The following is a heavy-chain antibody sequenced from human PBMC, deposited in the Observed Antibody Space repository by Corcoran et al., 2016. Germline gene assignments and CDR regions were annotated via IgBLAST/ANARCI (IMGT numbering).Heavy chain of an antibody. J-gene: IGHJ6*02. CDR2: IYYSGST. CDR1: GGSISSSSYY. D-gene: IGHD6-6*01. CDR3: ATIEYSSTSRPRGDYYYGMDV. V-gene: IGHV4-39*01. Sequence: QLQLQESGPGLVKPSETLSLTCTVSGGSISSSSYYWGSIRQPPGKGLEWIGSIYYSGSTYYNPSLKSRVTISVDTSKNQFSLKLSSVTAADTAVYYCATIEYSSTSRPRGDYYYGMDVWGQGTTVTVSS.